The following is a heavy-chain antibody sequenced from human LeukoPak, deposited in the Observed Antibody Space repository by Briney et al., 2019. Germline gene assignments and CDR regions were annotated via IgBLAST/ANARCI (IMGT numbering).Heavy chain of an antibody. CDR3: ARDGMATITVFDH. CDR2: INPSGGST. CDR1: GYTFTSYY. J-gene: IGHJ4*02. V-gene: IGHV1-46*01. D-gene: IGHD5-24*01. Sequence: ASVKVSCKASGYTFTSYYMHWLRQAPGQGLEWMGIINPSGGSTSYAQKFQGRVTMTRDTSTSTVYMELSSLRSEDTAVYYCARDGMATITVFDHWGQGTLVTVSS.